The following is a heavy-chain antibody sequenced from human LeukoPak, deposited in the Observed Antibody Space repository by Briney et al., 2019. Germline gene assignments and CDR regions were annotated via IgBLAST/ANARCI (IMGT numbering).Heavy chain of an antibody. D-gene: IGHD6-13*01. J-gene: IGHJ4*02. CDR1: GGSISSYY. Sequence: SDTLSLTCTVPGGSISSYYWSWIRQPPGKGLEWIGYVFYSGSTNYNPSLKSRVTISVDTSKNQFSLKLSSVTAADTAVYYCARDRSAAAGSPHFFDYWGQGTLVTVSS. CDR3: ARDRSAAAGSPHFFDY. V-gene: IGHV4-59*01. CDR2: VFYSGST.